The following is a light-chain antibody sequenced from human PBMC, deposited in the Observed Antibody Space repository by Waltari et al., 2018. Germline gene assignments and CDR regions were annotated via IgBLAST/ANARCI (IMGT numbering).Light chain of an antibody. CDR2: RAS. CDR1: ESVTTNY. V-gene: IGKV3-20*01. Sequence: VLTQSPGTLSLSPGDRAILSCTASESVTTNYFAWFQQRPGQAPRLLIYRASIRPAGVPDRFSGSGSGTDFSLTIRRLEPEDFAMYYCHRYDYVWTFGQGTKVEI. J-gene: IGKJ1*01. CDR3: HRYDYVWT.